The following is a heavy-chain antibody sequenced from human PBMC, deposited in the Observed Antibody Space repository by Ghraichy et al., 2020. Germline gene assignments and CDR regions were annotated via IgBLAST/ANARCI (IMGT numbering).Heavy chain of an antibody. CDR3: ARGRVPAVTTYDYYYYMDV. J-gene: IGHJ6*03. Sequence: GESLNISCAASGFTFSSYAMHWVRQAPGKGLEWVAIISSDGSNKYYGDAVKGRFTISRDNSKNTLYLQMNSLRAGDTAVYHCARGRVPAVTTYDYYYYMDVWGKGTAVAVSS. CDR2: ISSDGSNK. D-gene: IGHD6-19*01. V-gene: IGHV3-30-3*01. CDR1: GFTFSSYA.